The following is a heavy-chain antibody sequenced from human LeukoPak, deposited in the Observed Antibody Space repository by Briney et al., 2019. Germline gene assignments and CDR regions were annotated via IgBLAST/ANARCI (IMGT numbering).Heavy chain of an antibody. Sequence: PVKVSCKASGGTFSSYAVSWVRQAPGQGLEWMGGIIPIFGTANYAQKFQGRVTITADESTSTAYMELSSLRSEDTAVYYCAITKHDYGDYYFDYWGQGTLVTVSS. CDR1: GGTFSSYA. CDR2: IIPIFGTA. V-gene: IGHV1-69*13. J-gene: IGHJ4*02. CDR3: AITKHDYGDYYFDY. D-gene: IGHD4-17*01.